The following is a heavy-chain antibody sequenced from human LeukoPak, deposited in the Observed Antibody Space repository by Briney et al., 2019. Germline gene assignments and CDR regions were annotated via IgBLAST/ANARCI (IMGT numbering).Heavy chain of an antibody. Sequence: GESLKISCKGSGYRFTEHWIAWVRQMPGKGLEWMGIVYPSNSETRYSPSFQGQVTISADKSISTAYLQWSSLEASDTAMYFCARHRYSGSDTQGFDSWGQGTLVTVSS. V-gene: IGHV5-51*01. CDR2: VYPSNSET. J-gene: IGHJ4*02. CDR1: GYRFTEHW. CDR3: ARHRYSGSDTQGFDS. D-gene: IGHD5-12*01.